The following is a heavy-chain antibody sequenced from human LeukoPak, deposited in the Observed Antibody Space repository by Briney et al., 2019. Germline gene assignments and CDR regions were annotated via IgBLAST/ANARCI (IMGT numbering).Heavy chain of an antibody. CDR3: AKGGSYYDY. Sequence: GGSLRLSCAASGFTFSSYGMHWVRQAPGKGLEWVAVISYDGSNKYYADSVKGRFTISRYNSKNTLYLQMNSLRAEDTAVYYCAKGGSYYDYWGQGTLVTVSS. CDR1: GFTFSSYG. V-gene: IGHV3-30*18. CDR2: ISYDGSNK. D-gene: IGHD1-26*01. J-gene: IGHJ4*02.